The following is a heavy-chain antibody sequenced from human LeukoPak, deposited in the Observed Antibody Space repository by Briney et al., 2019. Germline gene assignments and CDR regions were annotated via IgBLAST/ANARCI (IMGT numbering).Heavy chain of an antibody. Sequence: GGSLRLSCAASGFTFSSYEMNWVRQAPGKGLEWVSYISGSGRTIYYANSVKGRFTISRDNAKNSLYLQMNSLRAEDTAVYYCAREAGLSGWYHVGDSGDAFDIWGQGTMVTVSS. J-gene: IGHJ3*02. V-gene: IGHV3-48*03. CDR1: GFTFSSYE. CDR2: ISGSGRTI. CDR3: AREAGLSGWYHVGDSGDAFDI. D-gene: IGHD6-19*01.